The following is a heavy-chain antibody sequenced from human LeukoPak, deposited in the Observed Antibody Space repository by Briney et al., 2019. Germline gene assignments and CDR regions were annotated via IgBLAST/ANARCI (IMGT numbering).Heavy chain of an antibody. CDR2: ISFDGKNI. CDR3: ARDRVQIWSFVGTFDS. Sequence: GGSLRLSCAASGFIFTSYSMHWVRQTPDKGLEWVALISFDGKNILYADSVQGRFSISRDIASNTLYLQMNALRPEDTAVYYCARDRVQIWSFVGTFDSWGQGSLVTVSS. V-gene: IGHV3-30*04. D-gene: IGHD3-10*01. CDR1: GFIFTSYS. J-gene: IGHJ4*02.